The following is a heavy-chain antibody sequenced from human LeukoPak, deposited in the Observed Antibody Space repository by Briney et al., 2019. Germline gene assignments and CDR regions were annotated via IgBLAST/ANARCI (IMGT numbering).Heavy chain of an antibody. CDR1: GGSISSYY. J-gene: IGHJ6*03. CDR2: FYTSGNT. Sequence: SETQSLTCTVSGGSISSYYWNWIRQPAGKGLEWIGRFYTSGNTNYNPSLKSRVTMSVDTSKNQFSLNLSSVTAADTAVYYCAREGGSGWLGDYYYLDVWGKGTTVTVSS. CDR3: AREGGSGWLGDYYYLDV. V-gene: IGHV4-4*07. D-gene: IGHD6-19*01.